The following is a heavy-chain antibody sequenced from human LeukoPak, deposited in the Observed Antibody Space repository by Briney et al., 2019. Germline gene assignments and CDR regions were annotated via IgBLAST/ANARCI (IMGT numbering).Heavy chain of an antibody. CDR2: ISSDGSNK. CDR1: GFTFSSYG. Sequence: GGSLRLSCAASGFTFSSYGMHWVRQAPGKGLEWVAVISSDGSNKYYADSVKGRFTISRDSYKSTLYLHMNNLRAEDTATYFCAKDAEGIRYFDWLLDFWGQGTLVTVSS. CDR3: AKDAEGIRYFDWLLDF. V-gene: IGHV3-30*18. J-gene: IGHJ4*02. D-gene: IGHD3-9*01.